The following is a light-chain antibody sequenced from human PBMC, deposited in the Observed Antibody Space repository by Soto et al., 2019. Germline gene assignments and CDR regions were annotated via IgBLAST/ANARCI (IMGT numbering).Light chain of an antibody. Sequence: DIQMTQSPSSLSASVGDRVTITCRASQSISSYLNWYQQKPGKXPKXXIYAASSLQSGVPSRFSGSGSGTELTITISSLQPDDFETYYCRQYNSYSWTFGQGTKVDIK. V-gene: IGKV1-39*01. CDR3: RQYNSYSWT. CDR2: AAS. J-gene: IGKJ1*01. CDR1: QSISSY.